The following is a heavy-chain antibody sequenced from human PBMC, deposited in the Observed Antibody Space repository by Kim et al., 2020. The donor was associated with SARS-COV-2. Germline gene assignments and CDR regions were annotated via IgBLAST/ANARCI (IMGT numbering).Heavy chain of an antibody. D-gene: IGHD3-10*01. CDR1: GFTFSNYA. CDR3: ARGVRGAVSYNYFDP. CDR2: ISDSGGTT. Sequence: GGSLRLSCTASGFTFSNYAMSWVRQAPGKGLEWVSVISDSGGTTHYADSGKGRFTISRDNSQNTMYLQMNSLRTEDTAIYYCARGVRGAVSYNYFDPWGQGTLVTVSS. J-gene: IGHJ5*02. V-gene: IGHV3-23*01.